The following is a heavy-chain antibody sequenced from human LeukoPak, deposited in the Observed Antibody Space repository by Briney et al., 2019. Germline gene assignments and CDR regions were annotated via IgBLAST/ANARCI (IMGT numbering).Heavy chain of an antibody. CDR2: INPNSGGT. CDR3: ARDSCSSTSCSPIHWYY. CDR1: GYTFTGYY. D-gene: IGHD2-2*01. V-gene: IGHV1-2*02. J-gene: IGHJ4*02. Sequence: ASVKVSCKASGYTFTGYYMHWLRQAPGQGLEWMGWINPNSGGTNYAQKFQGRVTMTRDTSISTAYMELSRLRSDDTAVYYCARDSCSSTSCSPIHWYYWGPGTLVTVSS.